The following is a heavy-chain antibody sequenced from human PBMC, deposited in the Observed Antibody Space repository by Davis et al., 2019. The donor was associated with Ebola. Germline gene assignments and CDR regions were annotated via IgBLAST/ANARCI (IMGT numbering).Heavy chain of an antibody. V-gene: IGHV4-61*08. Sequence: GSLRLSCTVSGGSISSGDYYWSWIRQPPGKGLEWIGYIYYSGSTNYNPSLKSRVTISVDTSKNQFSLKLSSVTAADTAVYYCARGIQLWLLGWFDPWGQGTLVTVSS. D-gene: IGHD5-18*01. J-gene: IGHJ5*02. CDR3: ARGIQLWLLGWFDP. CDR1: GGSISSGDYY. CDR2: IYYSGST.